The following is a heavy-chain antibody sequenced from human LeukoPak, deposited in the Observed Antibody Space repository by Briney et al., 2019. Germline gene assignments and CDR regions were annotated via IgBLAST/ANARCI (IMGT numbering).Heavy chain of an antibody. CDR2: ISSTSSYI. D-gene: IGHD2-8*02. V-gene: IGHV3-21*01. J-gene: IGHJ4*02. Sequence: GGSLRLSCAASGFSISTYSMDWVRQAPGKGLEWVSSISSTSSYIYYADSVKGRFTISRDNAKNSLYLQMSSLRGEDTAVYYCARWDLLVANGGFDYWGQGTLVTVSS. CDR3: ARWDLLVANGGFDY. CDR1: GFSISTYS.